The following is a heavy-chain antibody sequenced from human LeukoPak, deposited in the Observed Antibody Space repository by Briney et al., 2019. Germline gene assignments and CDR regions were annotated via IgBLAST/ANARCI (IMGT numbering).Heavy chain of an antibody. J-gene: IGHJ3*02. CDR1: GFTFSSYS. Sequence: PGGSLRLSCAASGFTFSSYSMNWVRQAPGKGLEWVSSISSSSSYIYYADSVKGRFTISRDNAKNSLYLQMNSLRAEDTAVYYCARDQEYSRDAFDIWGQGTMVTVSS. CDR3: ARDQEYSRDAFDI. CDR2: ISSSSSYI. V-gene: IGHV3-21*01. D-gene: IGHD6-6*01.